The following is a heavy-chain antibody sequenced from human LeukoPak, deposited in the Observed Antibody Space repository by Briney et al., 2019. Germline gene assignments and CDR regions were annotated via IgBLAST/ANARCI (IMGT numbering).Heavy chain of an antibody. CDR1: GFTFSSYA. CDR3: ARDGANYYGSGSYHDY. CDR2: ISYDGSNK. J-gene: IGHJ4*02. V-gene: IGHV3-30*04. Sequence: GGSLRLSCAASGFTFSSYAMHWVRQAPGKGLEWVAVISYDGSNKYYADSVKGRFTISRDNSKNTLYLQMNSLRAEDTAVYYRARDGANYYGSGSYHDYWGQGTLVTVSS. D-gene: IGHD3-10*01.